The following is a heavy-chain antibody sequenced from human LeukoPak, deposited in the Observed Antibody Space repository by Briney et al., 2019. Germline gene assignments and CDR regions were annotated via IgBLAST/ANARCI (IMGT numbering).Heavy chain of an antibody. CDR3: ARVQLWSPYYYYYMDV. CDR2: IYTSGST. D-gene: IGHD5-18*01. J-gene: IGHJ6*03. Sequence: SETLSLTCTVSGGSISSGSYYWSWIRQPAGKGLEWIGRIYTSGSTNYNPSLKSRVTISVDTSKNQFSLKLSSVTAAYTAVYYCARVQLWSPYYYYYMDVWGKGTTVTVSS. CDR1: GGSISSGSYY. V-gene: IGHV4-61*02.